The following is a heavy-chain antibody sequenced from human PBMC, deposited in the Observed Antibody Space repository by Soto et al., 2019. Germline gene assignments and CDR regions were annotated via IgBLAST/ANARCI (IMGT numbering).Heavy chain of an antibody. CDR3: ARDRITIFGVVISYFDY. CDR2: INAGNGNT. V-gene: IGHV1-3*01. D-gene: IGHD3-3*01. Sequence: ASVKVSCKASGYTFTSYAMHWVRQAPGQRLEWMGWINAGNGNTKYSQKFQGRVTITRDTSASTAYMELSSLRSEDTAVYYCARDRITIFGVVISYFDYWGQGTLVTVSS. CDR1: GYTFTSYA. J-gene: IGHJ4*02.